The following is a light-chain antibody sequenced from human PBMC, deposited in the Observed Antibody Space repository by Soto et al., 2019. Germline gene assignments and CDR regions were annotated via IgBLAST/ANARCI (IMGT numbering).Light chain of an antibody. V-gene: IGLV4-69*01. J-gene: IGLJ1*01. CDR1: SGHSSYA. CDR2: LNSDGSH. CDR3: QTWGTGIHV. Sequence: QSVLTQSPSASASLGASVKLTCTLSSGHSSYAIAWHQQQPEKGPRYLMKLNSDGSHSRGDGIPDRFSGSSSGAARYLTISSVQSEDEADYSCQTWGTGIHVFGAGTKLTVL.